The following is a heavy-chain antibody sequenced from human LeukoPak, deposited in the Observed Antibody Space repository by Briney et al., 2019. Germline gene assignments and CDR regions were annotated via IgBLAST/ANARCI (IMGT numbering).Heavy chain of an antibody. CDR1: LFTFSTYW. D-gene: IGHD2-15*01. CDR3: ARVVAARSFYFDY. J-gene: IGHJ4*02. CDR2: INQDGSER. Sequence: PGWSLRLSCAASLFTFSTYWMSWVRQAPGKGLEWVANINQDGSERYLVDSVKGRFTISRDNAKNSLYLQMNSLRAEDTAVYYCARVVAARSFYFDYWGQGTLVTVSS. V-gene: IGHV3-7*01.